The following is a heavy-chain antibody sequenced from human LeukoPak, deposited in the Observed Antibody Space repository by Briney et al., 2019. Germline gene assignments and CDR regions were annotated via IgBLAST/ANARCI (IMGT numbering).Heavy chain of an antibody. CDR1: GYTFTSYG. V-gene: IGHV1-18*01. J-gene: IGHJ4*02. CDR2: ISAYNGNT. CDR3: ARAGYCSGGSCYEKY. Sequence: ASVKVSCKASGYTFTSYGISWVRQAPGQGLEWMGWISAYNGNTNYAQKLQGRVTMTTDTSTSTAYMELRNLRSDDTAVYYCARAGYCSGGSCYEKYWGQGTLVTVSS. D-gene: IGHD2-15*01.